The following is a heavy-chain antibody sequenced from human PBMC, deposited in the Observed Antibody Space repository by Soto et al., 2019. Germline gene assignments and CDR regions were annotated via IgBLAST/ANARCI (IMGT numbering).Heavy chain of an antibody. CDR1: GFSLSTNGVG. J-gene: IGHJ4*02. Sequence: QITLKESGPTLVKPTQTLTLTCTFSGFSLSTNGVGVGWIRQPPGKALEWLALIYWDDDKRFSPSLKSRLTTTKDTSKSQVVLTMTNMDPVDTASYYCAHRRGFRGITFDYWGQGMLVTVSS. CDR2: IYWDDDK. D-gene: IGHD3-10*01. V-gene: IGHV2-5*02. CDR3: AHRRGFRGITFDY.